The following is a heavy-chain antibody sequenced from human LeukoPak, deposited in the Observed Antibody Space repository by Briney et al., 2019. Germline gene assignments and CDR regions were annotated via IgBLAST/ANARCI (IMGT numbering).Heavy chain of an antibody. CDR1: GFTFSSHA. CDR3: ARGRGLTLSYHYFDY. CDR2: ISSGSSTT. J-gene: IGHJ4*02. Sequence: GGSLRLSCAASGFTFSSHAMNWVRQAPGRGLEWVSYISSGSSTTYYADSVKGRFTISGDNAKNSLYLQLNSLRDEDTAVYYCARGRGLTLSYHYFDYWGQGTLVTVSS. V-gene: IGHV3-48*02. D-gene: IGHD3-10*01.